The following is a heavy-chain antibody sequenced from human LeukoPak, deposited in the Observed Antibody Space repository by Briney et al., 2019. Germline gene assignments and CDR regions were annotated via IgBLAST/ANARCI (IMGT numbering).Heavy chain of an antibody. Sequence: PGGSLRLSCVASGFTFSSYAMSWVRQAPGKGLEWVSGIPSSGPVTYYADSVKGRFTISRDNSKNTLYLQMNSLTAEDTGVYYCANRVAQHDSWGQGTLVTVSS. CDR1: GFTFSSYA. V-gene: IGHV3-23*01. CDR3: ANRVAQHDS. CDR2: IPSSGPVT. D-gene: IGHD3-16*01. J-gene: IGHJ5*02.